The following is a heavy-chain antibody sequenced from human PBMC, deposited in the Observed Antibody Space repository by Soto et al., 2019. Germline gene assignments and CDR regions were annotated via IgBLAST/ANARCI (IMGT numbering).Heavy chain of an antibody. J-gene: IGHJ4*02. CDR2: INGDGSST. Sequence: GGSLRLSCAASGFTFSSYWMHWVRQAPGKGLVWVSRINGDGSSTNYADSVKGRFTISRDNAKNTLYLQMNSLKAEDTAVYYCARSNYDVLTGYYFFDYWGQGT. CDR1: GFTFSSYW. CDR3: ARSNYDVLTGYYFFDY. V-gene: IGHV3-74*01. D-gene: IGHD3-9*01.